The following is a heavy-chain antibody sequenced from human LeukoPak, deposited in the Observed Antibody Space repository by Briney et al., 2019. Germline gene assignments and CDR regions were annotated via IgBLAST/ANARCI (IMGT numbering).Heavy chain of an antibody. J-gene: IGHJ1*01. D-gene: IGHD6-13*01. CDR3: ARGYPLSTTAAGTYFQH. CDR2: INPNNGVT. Sequence: ASVKVSCKASGYTFTGSYMHWVRQAPGQGLEWMGWINPNNGVTNYAQKFQGRVTLTRDTSISTAYMELSRLRSDDTAVYYCARGYPLSTTAAGTYFQHWGQGTLVTVSS. CDR1: GYTFTGSY. V-gene: IGHV1-2*02.